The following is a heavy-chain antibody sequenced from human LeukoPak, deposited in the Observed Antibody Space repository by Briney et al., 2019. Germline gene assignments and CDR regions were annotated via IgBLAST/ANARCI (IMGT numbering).Heavy chain of an antibody. D-gene: IGHD3-16*01. CDR2: INIGDGYT. J-gene: IGHJ3*02. Sequence: ASVKVSCKASGNTFTSSHMHWVRKAPGQGLEWMGIINIGDGYTKYAQKFQGRVTITRDASTSTLYMELSSLRFEDTAVYYCAKDRGGSYTFDIWGQGTMVTVSS. CDR1: GNTFTSSH. V-gene: IGHV1-46*01. CDR3: AKDRGGSYTFDI.